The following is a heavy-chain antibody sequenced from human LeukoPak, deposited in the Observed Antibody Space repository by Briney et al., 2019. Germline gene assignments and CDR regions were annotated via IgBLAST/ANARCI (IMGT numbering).Heavy chain of an antibody. D-gene: IGHD2-15*01. CDR1: GFTFSSYW. J-gene: IGHJ4*02. V-gene: IGHV3-74*01. CDR3: AKLSDGGPLDY. CDR2: INTDGSST. Sequence: TGGSLRLSCAASGFTFSSYWMHWVRQAPGKGLVWVSRINTDGSSTSYADSVKGRFTISRDNSKNTLYLQMNSLRAEDTAVYYCAKLSDGGPLDYWGQGTLVTVSS.